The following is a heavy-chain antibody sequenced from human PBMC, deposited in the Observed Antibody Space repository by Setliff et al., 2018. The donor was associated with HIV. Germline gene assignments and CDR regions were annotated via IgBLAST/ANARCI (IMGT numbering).Heavy chain of an antibody. Sequence: ASVKVSCKASGYTFTGYYMHWVRQAPGQGLVWMGWINPNSGGTNYAQKFQGWVTMTRDTSISSAYMELSRLRSDDTAVYYCARGGLVDSSGYYYRSGGAFDIWGQGTMVTVSS. CDR3: ARGGLVDSSGYYYRSGGAFDI. D-gene: IGHD3-22*01. V-gene: IGHV1-2*04. CDR1: GYTFTGYY. J-gene: IGHJ3*02. CDR2: INPNSGGT.